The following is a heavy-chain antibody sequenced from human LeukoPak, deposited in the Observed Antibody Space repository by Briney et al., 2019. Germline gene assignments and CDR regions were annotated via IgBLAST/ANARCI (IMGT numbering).Heavy chain of an antibody. V-gene: IGHV3-48*01. CDR3: AREMGDLAAAGFDY. Sequence: GGSLRLSCAASGFTFSTYSMNWVRQAPGKGLEWVSYISSSSDTIYYADSVKGRFTISRDNSKNTLYLQMNSLRAEDAAVYYCAREMGDLAAAGFDYWGQGTLVTVSS. CDR2: ISSSSDTI. D-gene: IGHD6-13*01. J-gene: IGHJ4*02. CDR1: GFTFSTYS.